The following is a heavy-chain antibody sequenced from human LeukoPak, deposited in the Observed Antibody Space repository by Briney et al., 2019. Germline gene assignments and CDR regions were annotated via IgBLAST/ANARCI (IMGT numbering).Heavy chain of an antibody. CDR1: GFTFSDNY. Sequence: SLKISCAASGFTFSDNYLSWIRQAPGKGLEWISYISPSGSTIYYADSVKGRFTISRDNAKNSLYLQMNSLRAEDTALYHCVTYAYWGQGTLVTVSS. V-gene: IGHV3-11*04. CDR3: VTYAY. CDR2: ISPSGSTI. D-gene: IGHD1-20*01. J-gene: IGHJ4*02.